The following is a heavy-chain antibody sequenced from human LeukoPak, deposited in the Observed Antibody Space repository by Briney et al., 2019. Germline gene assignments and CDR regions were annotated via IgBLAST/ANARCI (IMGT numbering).Heavy chain of an antibody. CDR2: INHSGYT. CDR3: TRMTTGHDY. CDR1: GVSFDDYY. D-gene: IGHD4-17*01. Sequence: SETLSLTCAVSGVSFDDYYWIWVRQTPEKGLEWLGEINHSGYTNESPSLKSRVTLSIDTSRKQSSLNLKSVTVADAGIYYCTRMTTGHDYWGQGTLVTVSS. J-gene: IGHJ4*02. V-gene: IGHV4-34*01.